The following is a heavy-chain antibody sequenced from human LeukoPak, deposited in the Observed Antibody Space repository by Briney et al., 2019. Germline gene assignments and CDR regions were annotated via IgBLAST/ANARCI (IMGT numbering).Heavy chain of an antibody. J-gene: IGHJ3*02. CDR2: ISSSSSYI. CDR1: GFTFSSYS. V-gene: IGHV3-21*01. D-gene: IGHD1-26*01. Sequence: GGSLRLSCAASGFTFSSYSMNWVRQAPGKGLEWVSSISSSSSYIYYADSVKGRFTISRDNSKNTLYLQMNGLRAEDTAVYYCARDRYSGSYVNDAFDIWGQGTMVTVSS. CDR3: ARDRYSGSYVNDAFDI.